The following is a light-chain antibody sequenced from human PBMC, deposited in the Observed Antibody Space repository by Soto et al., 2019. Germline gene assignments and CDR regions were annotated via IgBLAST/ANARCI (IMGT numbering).Light chain of an antibody. J-gene: IGLJ1*01. Sequence: QSFLTQPPSASGTPGQRVTISCSGSSSNIGSNYVYWYLQLPGTAPKLLIYRNNQRPSGVPDRFSGSKSGTSASLAISGLRSEDEADYYCAAWDDSLSVPFGTGTKVTVL. CDR3: AAWDDSLSVP. CDR1: SSNIGSNY. CDR2: RNN. V-gene: IGLV1-47*01.